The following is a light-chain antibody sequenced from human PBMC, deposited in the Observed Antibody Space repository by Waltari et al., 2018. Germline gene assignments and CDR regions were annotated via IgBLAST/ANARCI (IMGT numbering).Light chain of an antibody. Sequence: DIQMTQSPSTLSASVGDRVTITCRASQSISSWLAWYQQKPGKAPKLLIYKASSLESGVPLRFSGSGSGTEFTLTISSLQPDDFATYYCQQYTSSSRTFGQGTKVEIK. J-gene: IGKJ1*01. CDR2: KAS. CDR1: QSISSW. CDR3: QQYTSSSRT. V-gene: IGKV1-5*03.